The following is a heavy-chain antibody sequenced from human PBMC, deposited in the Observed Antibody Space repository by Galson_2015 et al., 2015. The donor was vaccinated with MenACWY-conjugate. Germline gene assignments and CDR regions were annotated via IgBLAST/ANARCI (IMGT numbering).Heavy chain of an antibody. CDR2: ISFDGSNK. D-gene: IGHD3-10*01. Sequence: SLRLSCAASGFTFSPYRMHWVRQAPGKGLEWVTLISFDGSNKYYADSVKGRFTISRDNSKHTLYLQMNSLRAEDTAVYYCARGRGSLYYYMDVWGEGTTVTVSS. CDR1: GFTFSPYR. J-gene: IGHJ6*03. V-gene: IGHV3-30*01. CDR3: ARGRGSLYYYMDV.